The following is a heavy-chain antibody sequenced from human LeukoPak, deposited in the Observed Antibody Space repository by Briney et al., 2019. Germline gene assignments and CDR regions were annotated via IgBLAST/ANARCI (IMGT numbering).Heavy chain of an antibody. CDR2: ISGSGGST. CDR3: AKAPVTSCRGAYCYPFDS. Sequence: GGSLRLSCAASGFTFSSYAMSWVRQAPGKGLEWVSAISGSGGSTYYADSVRGRFTISRDNSKNTLYLQMNSLRAEDAAVYFCAKAPVTSCRGAYCYPFDSWGQGTLVTVSS. V-gene: IGHV3-23*01. D-gene: IGHD2-21*01. CDR1: GFTFSSYA. J-gene: IGHJ4*02.